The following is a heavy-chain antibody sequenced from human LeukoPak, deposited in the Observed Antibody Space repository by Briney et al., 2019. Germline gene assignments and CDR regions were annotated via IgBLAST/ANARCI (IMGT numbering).Heavy chain of an antibody. V-gene: IGHV3-30*18. CDR2: ISYDGSNK. Sequence: GGSLRLSCAASGFTFSSYGMHWVRQAPGKGLEWVAVISYDGSNKYYADCVKGRFTISRDNSKNTLYLQMNSLRAEDTAVYYCAKDVSLVQGVTDYWGQGTLVTVSS. CDR3: AKDVSLVQGVTDY. D-gene: IGHD3-10*01. J-gene: IGHJ4*02. CDR1: GFTFSSYG.